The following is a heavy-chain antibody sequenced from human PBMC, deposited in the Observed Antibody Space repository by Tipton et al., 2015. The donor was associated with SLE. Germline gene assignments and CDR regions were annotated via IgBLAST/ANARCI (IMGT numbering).Heavy chain of an antibody. Sequence: TLSLTCTVSGGSIRNYFWHWIRQSPGKGLEWIGYVYDSGTTKYNPSLKSRLTISVDTSKSHFSLKLTSVTAADTAIYYCAGDKKVDFWSGSYMDVWGKGTTVTVSS. CDR3: AGDKKVDFWSGSYMDV. V-gene: IGHV4-59*01. CDR1: GGSIRNYF. D-gene: IGHD3-3*01. J-gene: IGHJ6*03. CDR2: VYDSGTT.